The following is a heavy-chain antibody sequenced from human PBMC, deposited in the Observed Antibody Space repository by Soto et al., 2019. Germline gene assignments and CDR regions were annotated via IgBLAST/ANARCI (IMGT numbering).Heavy chain of an antibody. CDR1: GFTFDDYA. CDR2: ISWNSGSI. J-gene: IGHJ4*02. CDR3: AKDPGWGAVAGTLDY. V-gene: IGHV3-9*01. Sequence: EVQLVESGGGLVQPGRSLRLSCAASGFTFDDYAMHWVRQAPGKGLEWVSGISWNSGSIGYADSVKGRFTISRDNAKNSLYLQMNSLRAEDTALYYCAKDPGWGAVAGTLDYWGQGTLVTVSS. D-gene: IGHD6-19*01.